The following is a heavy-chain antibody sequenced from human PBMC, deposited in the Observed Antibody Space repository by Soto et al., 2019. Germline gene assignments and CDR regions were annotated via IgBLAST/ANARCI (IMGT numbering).Heavy chain of an antibody. CDR1: GFTFSSYA. D-gene: IGHD2-15*01. Sequence: PGGSLRLSCAASGFTFSSYAMSWVRQAPGKGLEWVSAISGSGGSTYYADSVKGRFTIPRDNAKNSLYLQMNSLRAEDTAVYYCARDLYCSGGSCFDYWGQGTQVTVSS. J-gene: IGHJ4*02. V-gene: IGHV3-23*01. CDR2: ISGSGGST. CDR3: ARDLYCSGGSCFDY.